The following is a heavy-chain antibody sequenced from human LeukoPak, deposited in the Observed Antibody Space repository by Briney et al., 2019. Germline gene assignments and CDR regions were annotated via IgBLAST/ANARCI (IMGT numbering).Heavy chain of an antibody. CDR1: GFTFNSYG. CDR2: ISFDGSSK. Sequence: GGSLRLSCAASGFTFNSYGMSWVRQAPGKGPEWVAFISFDGSSKYYGDSVKGRFVIHRDNSQNTMYLQMDSLRAEDTATYYCAKDLSPRGYAYGYGVFEIWGQGTRVTVSS. V-gene: IGHV3-30*02. CDR3: AKDLSPRGYAYGYGVFEI. J-gene: IGHJ3*02. D-gene: IGHD5-18*01.